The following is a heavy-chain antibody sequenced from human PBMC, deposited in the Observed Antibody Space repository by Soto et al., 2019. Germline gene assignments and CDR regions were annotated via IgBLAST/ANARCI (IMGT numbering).Heavy chain of an antibody. D-gene: IGHD2-2*01. J-gene: IGHJ6*02. CDR2: ISYDGSNK. CDR1: GFTFSSYG. V-gene: IGHV3-30*18. CDR3: AKDPYCSSTSCPSGV. Sequence: PGGSLRLSCAASGFTFSSYGMHWVRQAPGKGLEWVAVISYDGSNKYYADSVKGRFTISRGNSKNTLYLQMNSLRAEDTAVYYCAKDPYCSSTSCPSGVWGQGTTVTVSS.